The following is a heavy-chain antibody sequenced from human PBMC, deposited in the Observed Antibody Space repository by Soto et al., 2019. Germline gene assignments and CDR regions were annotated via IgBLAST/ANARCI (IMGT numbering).Heavy chain of an antibody. CDR1: GGSISSGGYY. Sequence: PSETLSLTCTVSGGSISSGGYYWSWIRQHPGKGLEWIGYIYYSGSTYYNPSLKSRVTISVDTSKNQFSLKLSSVTAADTAVYYCARLYTYYDFWSGYYNGLGDYGMDVWGQGTTVTVSS. V-gene: IGHV4-31*03. CDR2: IYYSGST. CDR3: ARLYTYYDFWSGYYNGLGDYGMDV. J-gene: IGHJ6*02. D-gene: IGHD3-3*01.